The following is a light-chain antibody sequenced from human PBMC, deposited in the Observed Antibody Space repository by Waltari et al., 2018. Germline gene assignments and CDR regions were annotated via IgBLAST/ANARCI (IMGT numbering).Light chain of an antibody. CDR3: QTGGHGTWV. J-gene: IGLJ3*02. V-gene: IGLV4-69*01. Sequence: QLVLPQSPSASASLGASVKLTCTLSSGHSSNIIAWHQQQPEKGPRYLMRVNSDGSHSKGDQIPDRFSGSSSGAERYLTISNLQSEYEADYFCQTGGHGTWVFGGWTKLTFL. CDR1: SGHSSNI. CDR2: VNSDGSH.